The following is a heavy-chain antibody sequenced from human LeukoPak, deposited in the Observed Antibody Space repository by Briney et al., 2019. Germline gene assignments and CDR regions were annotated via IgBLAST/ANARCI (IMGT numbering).Heavy chain of an antibody. Sequence: SETLSLTCTVSGGSISSYYWSWIRQPPGKRLEWIGHIYYSGSTNYNPSLKSRVTISVDTSKNQFSLKLSSVTAADTAVYYCASRSSIWSGYQDSLYYFDSWGQGTLVTVSS. CDR3: ASRSSIWSGYQDSLYYFDS. J-gene: IGHJ4*02. CDR2: IYYSGST. V-gene: IGHV4-59*01. D-gene: IGHD3-3*01. CDR1: GGSISSYY.